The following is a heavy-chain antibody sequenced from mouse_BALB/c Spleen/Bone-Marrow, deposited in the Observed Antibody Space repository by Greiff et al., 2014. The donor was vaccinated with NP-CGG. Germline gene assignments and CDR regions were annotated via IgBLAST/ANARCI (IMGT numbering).Heavy chain of an antibody. D-gene: IGHD4-1*01. CDR1: GFNIKDTY. CDR3: ALTGTGRFAV. CDR2: IDPANGNA. V-gene: IGHV14-3*02. J-gene: IGHJ3*01. Sequence: EVQLQQSGAEVVKPGTSVKLSCTASGFNIKDTYMHWLKKRPEQGLEWMGIIDPANGNAKYDPNFQGKATITADASSNTAYLQFSSLTSEYAAVYYGALTGTGRFAVWGQGTLLTVSA.